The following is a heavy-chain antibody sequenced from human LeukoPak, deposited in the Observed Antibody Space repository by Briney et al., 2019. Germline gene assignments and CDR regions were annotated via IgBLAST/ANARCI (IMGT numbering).Heavy chain of an antibody. CDR3: AKYMVLSASGVDS. J-gene: IGHJ4*02. Sequence: GGSLRLSCAASGFTFSSYDMGWVRQAPGKGLQWVSAISGAISGSDMTTYYADSVKGRFTISRDNSKSTLYLQMNTLRAEDTAVYCCAKYMVLSASGVDSWGQGTLVTVSS. CDR2: ISGAISGSDMTT. CDR1: GFTFSSYD. D-gene: IGHD3-10*01. V-gene: IGHV3-23*01.